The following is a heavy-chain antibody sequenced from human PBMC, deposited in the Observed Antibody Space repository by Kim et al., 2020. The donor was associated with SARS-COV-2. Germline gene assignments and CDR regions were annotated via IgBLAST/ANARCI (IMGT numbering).Heavy chain of an antibody. Sequence: SETLSLTCAVSGGSISSSNWWSWVRQPPGKGLEWIGEIYHSGSTNYNPSLKSRVTISVDKSKNQFSLKLSSVTAADTAVYYCAGSGWQQLVLGNWFDPWGQGTLVTVSS. V-gene: IGHV4-4*02. CDR2: IYHSGST. CDR1: GGSISSSNW. CDR3: AGSGWQQLVLGNWFDP. J-gene: IGHJ5*02. D-gene: IGHD6-13*01.